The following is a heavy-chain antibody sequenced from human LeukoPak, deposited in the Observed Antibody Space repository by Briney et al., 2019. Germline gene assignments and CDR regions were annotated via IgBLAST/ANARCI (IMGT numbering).Heavy chain of an antibody. Sequence: ASVKVSCKASGGTFSSYAISWVRQAPGQGLEWMGGIIPIFGTANYAQKFRGRVTITADKSTSTAYMELSSLRSEDTAVYYCTYSSGWTDWFDPWGQGTLVTVSS. CDR3: TYSSGWTDWFDP. D-gene: IGHD6-19*01. V-gene: IGHV1-69*06. CDR1: GGTFSSYA. J-gene: IGHJ5*02. CDR2: IIPIFGTA.